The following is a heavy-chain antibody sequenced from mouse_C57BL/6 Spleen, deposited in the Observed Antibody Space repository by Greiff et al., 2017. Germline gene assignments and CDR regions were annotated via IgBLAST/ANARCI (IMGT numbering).Heavy chain of an antibody. CDR2: ISSGSSTI. CDR3: AKGPYASYAMDY. V-gene: IGHV5-17*01. CDR1: GFTFSDYG. J-gene: IGHJ4*01. D-gene: IGHD2-10*02. Sequence: DVKLVESGGGLVKPGGSLKLSCAASGFTFSDYGMHWVRQSPEKGLEWVAYISSGSSTIYYADTVKGRFTISRDNAKNTLFLQMTSLRSEDTAMYYCAKGPYASYAMDYWGQGTSVTVYS.